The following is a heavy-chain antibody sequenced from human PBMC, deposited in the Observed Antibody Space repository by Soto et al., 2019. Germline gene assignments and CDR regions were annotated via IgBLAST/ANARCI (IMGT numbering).Heavy chain of an antibody. Sequence: PSETLSLTCTVSGGSISSDYWSWIRQPPGKGLEWIGYIYYSGSTNYNPSLKSRVTISVDTSKNQFSLKLSSVTAADTAVYYCASIGAPSNYYYYMDVWGKGTTVTVSS. J-gene: IGHJ6*03. CDR3: ASIGAPSNYYYYMDV. V-gene: IGHV4-59*08. CDR1: GGSISSDY. D-gene: IGHD1-26*01. CDR2: IYYSGST.